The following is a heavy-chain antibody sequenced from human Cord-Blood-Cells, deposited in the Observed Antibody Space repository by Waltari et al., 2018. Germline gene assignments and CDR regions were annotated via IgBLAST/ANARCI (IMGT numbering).Heavy chain of an antibody. CDR3: ARATISGSYFDY. CDR1: GGSISSSSYY. D-gene: IGHD1-26*01. J-gene: IGHJ4*02. V-gene: IGHV4-39*01. Sequence: QLQLQESGPGLVKPSETLSLTCTVSGGSISSSSYYWGWIRQPPGKGLEWIGSIYYSGSTYYNPSLKSRVTISVDTSKNQFSLKLSSVTAADTVVYYCARATISGSYFDYWGQGTLVTVSS. CDR2: IYYSGST.